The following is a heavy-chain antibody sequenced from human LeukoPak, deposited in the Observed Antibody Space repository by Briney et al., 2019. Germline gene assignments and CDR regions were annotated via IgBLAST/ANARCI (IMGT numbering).Heavy chain of an antibody. V-gene: IGHV1-69*05. J-gene: IGHJ4*02. CDR3: ARDSSGPGGTFDY. D-gene: IGHD3-22*01. CDR1: GCTFSSYA. CDR2: IIPIFGTA. Sequence: GASVKVSFKASGCTFSSYAISGVRQPPGQGLEWMGGIIPIFGTANYAQKFQGRVTITTDESTSTAYMELSSLRSEDTAVYYCARDSSGPGGTFDYWGQGTLVTVSS.